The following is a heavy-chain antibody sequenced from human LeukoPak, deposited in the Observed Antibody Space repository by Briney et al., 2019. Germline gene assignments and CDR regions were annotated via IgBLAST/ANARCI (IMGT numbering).Heavy chain of an antibody. J-gene: IGHJ4*02. D-gene: IGHD2-15*01. Sequence: GGSLRLSCAASGFTFSSYGMHWVRQAPGKGLEWVAVIWYDGSNKYYADSVKGRFTISRDNSKNTLYLQMNSLRAEDTAVYYCAKKQWSYYFDYWGQGTLVTVSS. CDR2: IWYDGSNK. CDR3: AKKQWSYYFDY. CDR1: GFTFSSYG. V-gene: IGHV3-33*06.